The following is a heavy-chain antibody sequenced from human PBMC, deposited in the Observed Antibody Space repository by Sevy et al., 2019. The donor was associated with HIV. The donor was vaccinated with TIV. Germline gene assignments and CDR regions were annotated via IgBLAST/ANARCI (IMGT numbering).Heavy chain of an antibody. CDR2: ISSSSSTI. Sequence: GGSLRLSCAASGFTFSSYSMNWVRQAPGKGLEWVSYISSSSSTIYYADSVKGRFTISRDNAKNSLYLQMNSLRDEDTAVYYCARIRTDYYYYYMDVWGKGTTVTVSS. CDR1: GFTFSSYS. V-gene: IGHV3-48*02. CDR3: ARIRTDYYYYYMDV. J-gene: IGHJ6*03. D-gene: IGHD4-17*01.